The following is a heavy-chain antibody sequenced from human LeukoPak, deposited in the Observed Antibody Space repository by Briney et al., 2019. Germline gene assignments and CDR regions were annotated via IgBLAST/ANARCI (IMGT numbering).Heavy chain of an antibody. Sequence: ASVEVSCKASGYTFTGYYMHWVRQAPGQGLEWMGWINPNSGGTNYAQKFQGRVTMTRDTSISTAYMELSSLRSEDTAVYYCARGGKWLRLNWFDPWGQGTLVTVSS. J-gene: IGHJ5*02. V-gene: IGHV1-2*02. CDR2: INPNSGGT. D-gene: IGHD5-12*01. CDR1: GYTFTGYY. CDR3: ARGGKWLRLNWFDP.